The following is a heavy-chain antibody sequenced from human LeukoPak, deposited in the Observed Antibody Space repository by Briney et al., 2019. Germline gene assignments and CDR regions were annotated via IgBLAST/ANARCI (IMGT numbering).Heavy chain of an antibody. V-gene: IGHV1-69*04. D-gene: IGHD6-13*01. CDR2: IIPILGIA. J-gene: IGHJ4*02. CDR3: ARDLTAAGYYFDY. Sequence: SVKVSCKTSGGTFSNYALSWVRQAPGQGLEWLGRIIPILGIANYAQKFQGRVTITADKSTSTAYMEVSSLRSEDAAVYYCARDLTAAGYYFDYWGQGTLVTVSS. CDR1: GGTFSNYA.